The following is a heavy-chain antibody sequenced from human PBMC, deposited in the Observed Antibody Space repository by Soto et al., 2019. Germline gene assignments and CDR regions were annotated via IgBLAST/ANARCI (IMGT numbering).Heavy chain of an antibody. CDR1: GFTFSDYA. CDR2: ISDGDGDT. V-gene: IGHV3-23*01. CDR3: AKRKTYFVF. J-gene: IGHJ4*02. Sequence: EVVLLQSGGDLVQPGGSLRLSCAASGFTFSDYAMTWVRQAPGKGLEWVSDISDGDGDTHYADSVRGRFVISRDNSKNTLFLEMNSLRAEDAAVYYCAKRKTYFVFWGQGSLGSDSS.